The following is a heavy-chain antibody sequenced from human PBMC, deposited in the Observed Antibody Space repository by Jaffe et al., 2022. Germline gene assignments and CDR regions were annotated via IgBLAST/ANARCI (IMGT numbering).Heavy chain of an antibody. CDR1: GLSISSGYY. CDR3: GRHERSGGGTEST. Sequence: QVQLQESGPGLVKPSESLSLTCAVSGLSISSGYYWGWIRQPPGKGLQWIGSIYPIEGASYNTSLKSRVTISLDTSNNRFFLELRSVIAADTAVYFCGRHERSGGGTESTWGQGILVTVSS. D-gene: IGHD2-15*01. J-gene: IGHJ5*02. CDR2: IYPIEGA. V-gene: IGHV4-38-2*01.